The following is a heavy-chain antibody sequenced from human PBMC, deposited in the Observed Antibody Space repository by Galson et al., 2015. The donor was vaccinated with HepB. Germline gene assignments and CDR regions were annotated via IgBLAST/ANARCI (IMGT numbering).Heavy chain of an antibody. Sequence: SLRLSCAASGFTFSSYGMHWVRQAPGKGLEWVAVIWYDGSNKYYADSVKGRFTISRDNSKNTLYLQMNSLRAEDTAVYYCARDVKAGSSWSQYYGMDVWGQGTTVTVSS. CDR2: IWYDGSNK. CDR3: ARDVKAGSSWSQYYGMDV. V-gene: IGHV3-33*01. D-gene: IGHD6-13*01. J-gene: IGHJ6*02. CDR1: GFTFSSYG.